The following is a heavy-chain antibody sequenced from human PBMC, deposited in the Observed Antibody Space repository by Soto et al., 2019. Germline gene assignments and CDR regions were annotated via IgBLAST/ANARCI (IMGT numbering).Heavy chain of an antibody. D-gene: IGHD1-1*01. CDR1: GFTFSGLY. Sequence: GGSLRLSCAASGFTFSGLYMSWIRQAPGKRLEWVSCIDSSDVKKYYAESVRGRFIISRDNAKNSLYLQMNSLTSEDTAVYYCAREGTYYWGQGTLVTVSS. V-gene: IGHV3-11*04. J-gene: IGHJ4*02. CDR3: AREGTYY. CDR2: IDSSDVKK.